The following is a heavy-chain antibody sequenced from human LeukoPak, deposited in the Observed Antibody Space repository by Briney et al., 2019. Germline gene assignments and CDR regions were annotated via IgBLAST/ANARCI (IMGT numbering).Heavy chain of an antibody. CDR3: ATWIGQWLVPGGGYFQH. V-gene: IGHV1-24*01. CDR1: GYTLTELS. CDR2: FYAEDGET. J-gene: IGHJ1*01. D-gene: IGHD6-19*01. Sequence: GSVTVSCTQSGYTLTELSMRWVRQAPGKGVGRMGGFYAEDGETIYAQKFQGRVTMTEDTSTDTAYMELSSLRSEDTAVYYCATWIGQWLVPGGGYFQHWGQGTLVTVSS.